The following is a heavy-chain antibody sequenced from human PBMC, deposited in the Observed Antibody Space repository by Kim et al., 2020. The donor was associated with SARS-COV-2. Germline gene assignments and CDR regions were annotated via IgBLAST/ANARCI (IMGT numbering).Heavy chain of an antibody. V-gene: IGHV3-9*01. CDR1: GFTFDDFA. Sequence: GGSLRLSCAASGFTFDDFAMHWVRQDPGKGLEWVSGISWNSDNRGYADSVKGRFTISRDDAKNSLYLQMNSLRAEDTALYYCAKDSRGYYDILTGSPDNYYYGLDVWGQGTTVAVSS. CDR2: ISWNSDNR. D-gene: IGHD3-9*01. J-gene: IGHJ6*02. CDR3: AKDSRGYYDILTGSPDNYYYGLDV.